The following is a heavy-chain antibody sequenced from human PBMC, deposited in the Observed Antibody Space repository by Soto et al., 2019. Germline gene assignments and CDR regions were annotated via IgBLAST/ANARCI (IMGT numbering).Heavy chain of an antibody. J-gene: IGHJ4*02. CDR3: ARGTADTAMVDS. Sequence: SETLSLTCTVSGGSIRSYYWTWIRQPPGKGLEWLGYIFYSGSTFYNPSLKSRVTISIHTSKSQFSLQLTSVTAADTAVYYCARGTADTAMVDSRGQGPLVTVST. V-gene: IGHV4-59*01. CDR2: IFYSGST. D-gene: IGHD5-18*01. CDR1: GGSIRSYY.